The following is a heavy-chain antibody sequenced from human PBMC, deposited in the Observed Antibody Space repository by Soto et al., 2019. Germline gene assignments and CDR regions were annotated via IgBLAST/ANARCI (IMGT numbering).Heavy chain of an antibody. Sequence: EVELLESGGGLVQPGGSLRLSFAASGFTFSSYAMSWVRQGPGKGLEWVSSVSGSGDSTYYADSVKGRFTVSRDNSKNTLYLQMNSLRAEDTAVYYCAKDPTSRVYYYYYYMDVWGKGTTVTVSS. J-gene: IGHJ6*03. CDR2: VSGSGDST. CDR1: GFTFSSYA. V-gene: IGHV3-23*01. D-gene: IGHD1-26*01. CDR3: AKDPTSRVYYYYYYMDV.